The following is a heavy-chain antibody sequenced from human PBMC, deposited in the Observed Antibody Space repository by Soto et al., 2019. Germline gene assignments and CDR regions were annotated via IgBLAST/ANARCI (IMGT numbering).Heavy chain of an antibody. Sequence: ASETLSLTCAVYGGSFSGYYWSWIRQPPGKGLECIGEINHSGSTNYNPSLKSRVTISVDTSKNQISLRLSSVTAADTAVYYCARGRSNYYYGMDVWGQGTTVTVSS. CDR3: ARGRSNYYYGMDV. CDR1: GGSFSGYY. CDR2: INHSGST. J-gene: IGHJ6*02. D-gene: IGHD4-4*01. V-gene: IGHV4-34*01.